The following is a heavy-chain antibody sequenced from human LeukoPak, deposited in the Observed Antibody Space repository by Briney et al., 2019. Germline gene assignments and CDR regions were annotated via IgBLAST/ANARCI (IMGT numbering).Heavy chain of an antibody. J-gene: IGHJ4*02. Sequence: SETLSLTCTVSGGSVSSGSYYWSWIRQPPGKGLEWIGYIYYSGSTDYNPSLKSRVTISVDTSKNQFSLKLSSVTAADTAVYYCARGYSSSWSKRDYFDYWGQGTLVTVSS. V-gene: IGHV4-61*01. CDR3: ARGYSSSWSKRDYFDY. CDR2: IYYSGST. D-gene: IGHD6-13*01. CDR1: GGSVSSGSYY.